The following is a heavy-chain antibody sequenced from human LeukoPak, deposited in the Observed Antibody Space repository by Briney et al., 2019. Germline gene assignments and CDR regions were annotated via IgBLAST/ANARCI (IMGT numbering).Heavy chain of an antibody. CDR1: GGSISSYY. CDR2: IYYSGRT. D-gene: IGHD1-26*01. J-gene: IGHJ6*03. Sequence: SETLSLTCSVSGGSISSYYWSWIRQPPGKGLEWIGYIYYSGRTNYNPSLKSRVTMSVDTSKTQFSLKLSSVTAADTAVYYCARSGSPWYYYYMDVWGKGTTVTISS. CDR3: ARSGSPWYYYYMDV. V-gene: IGHV4-59*01.